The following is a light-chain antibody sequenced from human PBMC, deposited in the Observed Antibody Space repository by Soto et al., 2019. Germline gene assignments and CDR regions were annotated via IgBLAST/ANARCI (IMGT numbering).Light chain of an antibody. J-gene: IGLJ2*01. CDR2: DVS. CDR3: ISYTSSSTLVV. Sequence: QSALTQPASVSGSPGQSITISCTGTSSDVGGYNYVSWYQQHPGKAPKLMIYDVSNRPSGVSNPFSGSKSGNTASLTISGRQAEDEADYYFISYTSSSTLVVFGGGTKVTVL. V-gene: IGLV2-14*01. CDR1: SSDVGGYNY.